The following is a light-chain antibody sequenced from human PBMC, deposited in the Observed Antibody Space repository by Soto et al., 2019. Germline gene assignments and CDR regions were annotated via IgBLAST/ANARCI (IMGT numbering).Light chain of an antibody. CDR3: CSYAGSSIFYV. Sequence: QSALTQPASVSGSPGQSITISCTGTSSDVGSYNLVSWYQQHPGKVTKLMIYEVSKRPSGVSNRFSGSKSGNAASLTISGLQAEDEADYYCCSYAGSSIFYVFGTGTKVTVL. CDR1: SSDVGSYNL. CDR2: EVS. J-gene: IGLJ1*01. V-gene: IGLV2-23*02.